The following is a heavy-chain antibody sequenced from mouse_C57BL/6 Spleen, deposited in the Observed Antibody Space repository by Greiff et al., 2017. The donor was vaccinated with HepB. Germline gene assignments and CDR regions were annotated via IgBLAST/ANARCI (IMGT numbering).Heavy chain of an antibody. CDR2: ISSGSSTI. Sequence: EVQLVESGGGLVKPGGSLKLSCAASGFTFSDYGMHWVREAPEKGLEWVAYISSGSSTIYYADTVKGRFTISRDKAKNTLFLQMTSLRSEDTAMYYCARRDEGYAMDYWGQGTSVTVSS. CDR1: GFTFSDYG. CDR3: ARRDEGYAMDY. J-gene: IGHJ4*01. V-gene: IGHV5-17*01.